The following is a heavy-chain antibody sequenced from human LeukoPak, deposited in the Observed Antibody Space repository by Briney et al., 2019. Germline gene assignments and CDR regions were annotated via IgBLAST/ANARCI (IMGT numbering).Heavy chain of an antibody. CDR1: GDTLRRYA. D-gene: IGHD2/OR15-2a*01. Sequence: SVTVSCKAFGDTLRRYAIGWVRQAPGQGLEWIGGIISTYGASNYAQKLQGGVTLTADESPNTAYIELRDLRSDDTGVYYCARDRAGYCNYYFDSWGQGTPVTVSS. CDR2: IISTYGAS. V-gene: IGHV1-69*01. CDR3: ARDRAGYCNYYFDS. J-gene: IGHJ4*02.